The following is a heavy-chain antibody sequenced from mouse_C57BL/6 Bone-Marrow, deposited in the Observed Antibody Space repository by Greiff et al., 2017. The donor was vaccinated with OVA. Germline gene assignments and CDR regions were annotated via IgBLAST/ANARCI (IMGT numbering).Heavy chain of an antibody. J-gene: IGHJ3*01. CDR2: ISSGGDYI. CDR3: TRDRYFAWFAY. Sequence: EVMLVESGEGLVKPGGSLKLSCAASGFTFSSYAMSWVRPTPEKRLEWVAYISSGGDYIYYADTVKGRFTISRDNARNTLYLQMSSLKSEDTAMYYCTRDRYFAWFAYWGQGTLVTVSA. V-gene: IGHV5-9-1*02. CDR1: GFTFSSYA.